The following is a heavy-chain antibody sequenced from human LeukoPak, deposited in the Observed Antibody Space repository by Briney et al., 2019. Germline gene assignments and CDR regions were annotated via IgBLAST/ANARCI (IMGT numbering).Heavy chain of an antibody. J-gene: IGHJ4*02. V-gene: IGHV3-48*03. CDR2: ISSSGSTI. D-gene: IGHD3-22*01. CDR1: GFTFSSYE. CDR3: ARGGSYYYDSSGYYPLDY. Sequence: GGSLRLACAASGFTFSSYEMNWVSQAPGKGLEWVSYISSSGSTIYYADSVKGRFTISRDNAKNSLYLQMNSLRAEDTAVYYCARGGSYYYDSSGYYPLDYWGQGTLVTVSS.